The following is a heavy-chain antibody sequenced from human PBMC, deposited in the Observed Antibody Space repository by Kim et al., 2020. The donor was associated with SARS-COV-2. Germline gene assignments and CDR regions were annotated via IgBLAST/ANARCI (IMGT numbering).Heavy chain of an antibody. CDR2: ISGSGGST. J-gene: IGHJ4*02. V-gene: IGHV3-23*01. CDR1: GFTFSNYA. D-gene: IGHD2-21*01. CDR3: AKAWVKESRGARSDY. Sequence: GGSLRLSCAASGFTFSNYAMSWVRQAPGKGLEWGSVISGSGGSTLYADSVKGRFTISRDNSKNTLYPQMNSLRADDTAVYYCAKAWVKESRGARSDYWGQGTLVTVSS.